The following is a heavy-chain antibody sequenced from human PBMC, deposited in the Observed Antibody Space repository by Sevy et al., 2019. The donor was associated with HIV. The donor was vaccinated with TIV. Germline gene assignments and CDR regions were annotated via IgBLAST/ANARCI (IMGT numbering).Heavy chain of an antibody. J-gene: IGHJ4*02. V-gene: IGHV3-23*01. Sequence: GGSLRLSCAASGFSFSSYGMSWVRQAPGKGLEWVSRISGSGGSTYHADSVKGRFTISRDISKNTLFLQLNSLRAEDRAVYFCAKDGSGSGWSADYWGQGTLVTVSS. CDR3: AKDGSGSGWSADY. CDR2: ISGSGGST. D-gene: IGHD6-19*01. CDR1: GFSFSSYG.